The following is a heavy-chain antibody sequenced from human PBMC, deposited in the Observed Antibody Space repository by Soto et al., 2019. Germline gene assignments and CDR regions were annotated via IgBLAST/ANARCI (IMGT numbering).Heavy chain of an antibody. D-gene: IGHD4-17*01. Sequence: QVQLVQSGAAVKKPGASVQVSCKASGYTFTSYGISWVRQAPGQGLEWMGWISAYNGNTNYAQKLQGRVTMTTDTTTSTAYMELRSLRSDDTAVYYCARDQPGDYGERLGYYYYGMDVWGQGTTVTVSS. CDR3: ARDQPGDYGERLGYYYYGMDV. J-gene: IGHJ6*02. CDR1: GYTFTSYG. CDR2: ISAYNGNT. V-gene: IGHV1-18*01.